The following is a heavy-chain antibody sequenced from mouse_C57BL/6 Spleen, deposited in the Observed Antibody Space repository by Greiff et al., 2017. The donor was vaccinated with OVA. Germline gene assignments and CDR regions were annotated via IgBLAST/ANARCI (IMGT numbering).Heavy chain of an antibody. Sequence: QVQLQQPGAELVRPGSSVKLSCKASGYTFTSYWMHWVKQRPIQGLEWIGNIDPSDSDTHYNQKFKDKATLTVDKPSSTAYMQLSSLTSEDSAVYCYAVAYYSNYGNFDYWGQGTTLTVSS. D-gene: IGHD2-5*01. CDR2: IDPSDSDT. J-gene: IGHJ2*01. V-gene: IGHV1-52*01. CDR3: AVAYYSNYGNFDY. CDR1: GYTFTSYW.